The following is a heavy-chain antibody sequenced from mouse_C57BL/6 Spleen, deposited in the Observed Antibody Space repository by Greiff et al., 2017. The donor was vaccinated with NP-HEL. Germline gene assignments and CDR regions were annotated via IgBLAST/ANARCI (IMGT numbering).Heavy chain of an antibody. D-gene: IGHD2-10*02. J-gene: IGHJ3*01. CDR2: INPNNGGT. V-gene: IGHV1-26*01. CDR3: ASNEYGSD. CDR1: GYTFTDYY. Sequence: EVQLQQSGPELVKPGASVKISCKASGYTFTDYYMNWVKQSHGKSLEWIGDINPNNGGTSYNQKFKGKATLTVDKSSSTAYMELRSLTSEDSAVYYCASNEYGSDWGKGTLVTVSA.